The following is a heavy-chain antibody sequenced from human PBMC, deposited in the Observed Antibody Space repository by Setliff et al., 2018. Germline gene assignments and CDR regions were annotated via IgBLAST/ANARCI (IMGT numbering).Heavy chain of an antibody. Sequence: ASVKVSCKASGGTLTTFTTYSLIWVRQAPGQGLEWMGWINTNTGNPSYAQDFTGRFVFSLDTSVSTAYLQISSLKAEDTAVYYCARASRFGTIVYKGYYYMDVWGKGTTVTVSS. D-gene: IGHD3-10*01. J-gene: IGHJ6*03. CDR3: ARASRFGTIVYKGYYYMDV. V-gene: IGHV7-4-1*02. CDR2: INTNTGNP. CDR1: GGTLTTFTTYS.